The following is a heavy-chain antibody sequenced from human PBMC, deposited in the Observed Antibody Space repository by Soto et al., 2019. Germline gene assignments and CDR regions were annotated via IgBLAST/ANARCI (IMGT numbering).Heavy chain of an antibody. J-gene: IGHJ6*03. V-gene: IGHV5-51*01. CDR1: GYSFTSYW. D-gene: IGHD2-2*01. CDR2: IYPGDSDT. Sequence: GESLKISCKGSGYSFTSYWICWVRQMPGKGLEWMGIIYPGDSDTRYSPSFQGQVTISADKSISTAYLQWSSLKASDTAMYYCARRKIVVVPAAMIDYYYYYMDVWGKGTTVTVSS. CDR3: ARRKIVVVPAAMIDYYYYYMDV.